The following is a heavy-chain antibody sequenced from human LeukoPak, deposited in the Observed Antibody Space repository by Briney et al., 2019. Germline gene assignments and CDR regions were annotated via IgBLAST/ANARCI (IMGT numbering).Heavy chain of an antibody. V-gene: IGHV3-21*05. CDR3: ARDGTGCSSTSCYYYYGMDV. CDR2: ISSSSSYI. Sequence: PGGSLRLSCAASGFTFSSYEMNWVRQAPGKGLEWVSYISSSSSYIYYADSVKGRFTISRDNAKNSLYLQMNSLRAEDTAVYYCARDGTGCSSTSCYYYYGMDVWGQGTTVTVSS. D-gene: IGHD2-2*01. CDR1: GFTFSSYE. J-gene: IGHJ6*02.